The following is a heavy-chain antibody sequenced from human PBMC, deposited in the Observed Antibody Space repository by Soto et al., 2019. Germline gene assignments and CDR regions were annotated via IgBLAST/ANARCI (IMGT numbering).Heavy chain of an antibody. CDR2: ISAYNGNT. CDR3: ARDHEWLGDY. CDR1: GYTITSKG. Sequence: ASVKLSCKASGYTITSKGMSWVRQAPGQGLEWMGWISAYNGNTNYAQKLQGRVTMTTDTSTSTAYMELRSLRSDDTAVYYCARDHEWLGDYWGQGTLVTVSS. V-gene: IGHV1-18*01. J-gene: IGHJ4*02. D-gene: IGHD6-19*01.